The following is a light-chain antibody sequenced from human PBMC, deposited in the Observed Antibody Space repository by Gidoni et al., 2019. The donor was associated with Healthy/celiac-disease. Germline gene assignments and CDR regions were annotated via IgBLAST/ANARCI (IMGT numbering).Light chain of an antibody. Sequence: QLVLTQSPSASPSLGASVKLTCTLSSGHSSYAIAWHQQQPEKGPRYLMKLNSDGSHSKGDGIPDRFSGSSSGAERYLTISSLQSEDEADYYCQTWGTGMGVFGTGTKVTVL. CDR2: LNSDGSH. V-gene: IGLV4-69*01. J-gene: IGLJ1*01. CDR3: QTWGTGMGV. CDR1: SGHSSYA.